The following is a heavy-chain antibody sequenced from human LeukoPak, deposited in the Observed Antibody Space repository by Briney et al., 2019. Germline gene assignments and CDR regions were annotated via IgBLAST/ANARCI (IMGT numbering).Heavy chain of an antibody. V-gene: IGHV3-30*04. J-gene: IGHJ4*02. D-gene: IGHD3-10*01. Sequence: PGRSLRLSCAASGFTFNSYAMHWVRQAPGKGLECVAVISYDGSNKYYADSVKGRFTISRDNSKNTLYLQMNSLRAEDTAVYYCARDRYYYGSGSYIDYWGQGTLVTVSS. CDR2: ISYDGSNK. CDR1: GFTFNSYA. CDR3: ARDRYYYGSGSYIDY.